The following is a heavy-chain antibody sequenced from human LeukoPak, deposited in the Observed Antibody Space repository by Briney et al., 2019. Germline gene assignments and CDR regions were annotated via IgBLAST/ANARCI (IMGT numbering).Heavy chain of an antibody. Sequence: ASVTVSCKASGYTFTSYGISWVRQALGQGLEWIRWISAYNGNTNYAQKLQGRVTMTTDTSTSTAYMELRSLRSDDTAVYYCARKYCSSTSCSDELDDYWGQGTLVTVSS. D-gene: IGHD2-2*01. V-gene: IGHV1-18*04. CDR1: GYTFTSYG. CDR2: ISAYNGNT. CDR3: ARKYCSSTSCSDELDDY. J-gene: IGHJ4*02.